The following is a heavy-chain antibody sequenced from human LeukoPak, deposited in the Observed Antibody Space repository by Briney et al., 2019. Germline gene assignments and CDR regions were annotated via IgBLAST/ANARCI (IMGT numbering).Heavy chain of an antibody. J-gene: IGHJ4*02. CDR1: GFTFSSYS. V-gene: IGHV3-23*01. Sequence: GGSLRLSCAASGFTFSSYSMTWVRQGPGKGLEWVSSIYNSGAKTFYADSVKGRFTISRDNSKNTLYLQMNSLRVEDTAVYYCAKDVAPDSGWDLDYWGQGTLVTVSS. CDR2: IYNSGAKT. D-gene: IGHD6-19*01. CDR3: AKDVAPDSGWDLDY.